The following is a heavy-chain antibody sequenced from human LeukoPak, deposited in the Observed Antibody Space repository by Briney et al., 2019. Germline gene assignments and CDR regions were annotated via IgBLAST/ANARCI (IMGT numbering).Heavy chain of an antibody. Sequence: GRSLRLSCAASGFTFSSYAMHWVRQAPGKGLEWLAVISYDGSNKYYADSVKGRFTISRDNSKNTLYLQMNSLRAEDTAVYYCARDGKRNPGGVVVVVAAIAYYFDYWGQGTLVTVSS. CDR1: GFTFSSYA. V-gene: IGHV3-30*04. CDR2: ISYDGSNK. CDR3: ARDGKRNPGGVVVVVAAIAYYFDY. J-gene: IGHJ4*02. D-gene: IGHD2-15*01.